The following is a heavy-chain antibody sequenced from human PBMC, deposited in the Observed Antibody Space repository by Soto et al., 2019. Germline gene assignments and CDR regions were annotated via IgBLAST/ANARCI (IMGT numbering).Heavy chain of an antibody. J-gene: IGHJ4*02. Sequence: QVELQESGPGLAKPSQTLSLTCTVSGGSISSTDHYWSWIRQPPGKGLEWIGYIYYSGSTYYNPSLMCRVTISVDTSKNQFSLTLTSVTARYMSSYYCTTCGSSCLLWFWGQGTLVTVSS. CDR3: TTCGSSCLLWF. CDR1: GGSISSTDHY. V-gene: IGHV4-30-4*01. CDR2: IYYSGST. D-gene: IGHD2-15*01.